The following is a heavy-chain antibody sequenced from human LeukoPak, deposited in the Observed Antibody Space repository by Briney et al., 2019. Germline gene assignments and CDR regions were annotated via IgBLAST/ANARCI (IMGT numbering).Heavy chain of an antibody. J-gene: IGHJ4*02. CDR2: INHSGST. V-gene: IGHV4-34*01. CDR1: GGSFSGYY. D-gene: IGHD3-10*01. CDR3: ARTLSWYYYGSGSPLDY. Sequence: SETLSLTCAVYGGSFSGYYWSWIRQPPGKGLEWIGEINHSGSTNYNPPLKSRVTISVDTSKNQFSLKLSSVTAADTAVYYCARTLSWYYYGSGSPLDYWGQGTLVTVSS.